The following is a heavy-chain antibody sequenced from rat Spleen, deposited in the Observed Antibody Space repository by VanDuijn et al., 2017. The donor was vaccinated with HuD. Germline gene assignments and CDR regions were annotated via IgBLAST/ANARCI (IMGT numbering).Heavy chain of an antibody. CDR1: GFTFSNSY. J-gene: IGHJ3*01. V-gene: IGHV5-27*01. CDR2: ISTGGGST. Sequence: EVQLVESGGGLVQPGRSLKLSCVASGFTFSNSYMAWVRQAPTKGLEWVAYISTGGGSTYYRDSVKGRFTISRDNAKSALYLQMDSLRSEDTATYYCTQQLGDWFAYWGQGTLVTVSS. CDR3: TQQLGDWFAY. D-gene: IGHD1-10*01.